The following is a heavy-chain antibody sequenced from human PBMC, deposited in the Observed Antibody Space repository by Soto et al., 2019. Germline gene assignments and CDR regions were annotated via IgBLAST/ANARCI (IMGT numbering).Heavy chain of an antibody. J-gene: IGHJ4*02. Sequence: ASVKVSCKASGGTFSSYVISWVRQAPGQGLEWMGGIIPIFGKATYAQKFQGRVTITADESTSTAYMELSSLRSEDTAVYYCSLGSSGYFLDFDYWGQGTLVTVSS. CDR1: GGTFSSYV. CDR3: SLGSSGYFLDFDY. CDR2: IIPIFGKA. V-gene: IGHV1-69*13. D-gene: IGHD3-22*01.